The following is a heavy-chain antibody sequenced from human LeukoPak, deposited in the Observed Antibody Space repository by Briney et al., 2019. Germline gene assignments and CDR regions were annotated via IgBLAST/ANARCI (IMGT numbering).Heavy chain of an antibody. CDR3: ARASSGWLHHY. CDR1: GGSISGYY. V-gene: IGHV4-59*01. Sequence: SETLSLTCTVSGGSISGYYWNWIRQPPGKGLEWIGNIYYSVNSNYNPSLKSRVTISVDTSKNQISLKVNSVTAADTAVYYCARASSGWLHHYWGQGTLVTVSS. D-gene: IGHD6-19*01. J-gene: IGHJ4*02. CDR2: IYYSVNS.